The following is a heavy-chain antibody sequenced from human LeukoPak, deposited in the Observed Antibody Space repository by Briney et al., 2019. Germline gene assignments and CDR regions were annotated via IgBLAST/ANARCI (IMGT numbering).Heavy chain of an antibody. D-gene: IGHD1-26*01. CDR1: GYSISSGYY. CDR2: IYHSGST. V-gene: IGHV4-38-2*02. CDR3: AREQGGSYRFDY. Sequence: SETLSLTCTVSGYSISSGYYWGWIRQPPGKGLEWIGSIYHSGSTYYNPSLKSRVTISVDTSKNQFSLKLSSVTAADTAVYCCAREQGGSYRFDYWGQGTLVTVSS. J-gene: IGHJ4*02.